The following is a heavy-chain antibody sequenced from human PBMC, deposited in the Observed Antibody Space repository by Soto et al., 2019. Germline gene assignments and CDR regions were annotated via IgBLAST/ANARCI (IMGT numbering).Heavy chain of an antibody. CDR3: ARDDPVDY. Sequence: AGSLRLSCAASGFTFSSYWMSWVRQAPGKGLEWVANIKQDGGDQYYVDSVKGRFIISRDNAKNSLYLQMNSLRAEDTAVYYCARDDPVDYWGQGTLVNVS. CDR2: IKQDGGDQ. CDR1: GFTFSSYW. V-gene: IGHV3-7*03. J-gene: IGHJ4*02.